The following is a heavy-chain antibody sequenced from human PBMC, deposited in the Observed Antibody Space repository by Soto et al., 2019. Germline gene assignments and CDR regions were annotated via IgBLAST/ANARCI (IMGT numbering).Heavy chain of an antibody. CDR3: AKGVRGVYLYYYMDV. CDR2: ISGSGGST. V-gene: IGHV3-23*01. Sequence: GGSLRLSCAASGFTFSSYAMSWVRQAPGKGLEWVSAISGSGGSTYYADSVKGRFTISRDNSKNTLYLQMNSLRAEDTAVYYCAKGVRGVYLYYYMDVWGKGTTVTVSS. CDR1: GFTFSSYA. J-gene: IGHJ6*03. D-gene: IGHD3-10*01.